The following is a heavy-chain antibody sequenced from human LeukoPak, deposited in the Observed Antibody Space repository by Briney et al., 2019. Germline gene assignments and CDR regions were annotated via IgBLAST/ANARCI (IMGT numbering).Heavy chain of an antibody. CDR1: GGTFSSYV. CDR3: ARWDYDSSGYALYYFDY. Sequence: GASVKVSCKASGGTFSSYVFSWVRQAPGQGLEWMGWINTYTGNPTYAQGFTGRFVFSLDTSVSTAYLQISSLKAEDTAVYYCARWDYDSSGYALYYFDYWGQGTLVTVSS. V-gene: IGHV7-4-1*02. J-gene: IGHJ4*02. CDR2: INTYTGNP. D-gene: IGHD3-22*01.